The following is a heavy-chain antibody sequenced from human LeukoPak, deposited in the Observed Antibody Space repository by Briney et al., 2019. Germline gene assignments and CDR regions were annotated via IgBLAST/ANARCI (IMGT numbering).Heavy chain of an antibody. V-gene: IGHV1-18*01. Sequence: ASVKVSCKASGYTFTSYGISWVRQAPGQGLEWMGRISAYNGNTNYAQKLQGRVTMTTDTSTSTAYMELRSLRSDDTAVYYCARVYDSSGSPYYYYYYMDVWGKGTTVTVSS. CDR3: ARVYDSSGSPYYYYYYMDV. CDR1: GYTFTSYG. J-gene: IGHJ6*03. CDR2: ISAYNGNT. D-gene: IGHD3-22*01.